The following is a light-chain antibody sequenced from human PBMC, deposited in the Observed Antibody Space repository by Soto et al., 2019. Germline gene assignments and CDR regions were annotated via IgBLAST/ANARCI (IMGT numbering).Light chain of an antibody. J-gene: IGKJ5*01. CDR3: QQRSYWPIT. V-gene: IGKV3D-20*02. Sequence: EIVLTQSPGTLSLSPWERATLSCRASQSVSSSYLAWYQQKPGQAPRLLIYGASSRATGIPDRFSGSGSGTDFTLTISRLEPEDFAVYYCQQRSYWPITFGPGTRLEIK. CDR2: GAS. CDR1: QSVSSSY.